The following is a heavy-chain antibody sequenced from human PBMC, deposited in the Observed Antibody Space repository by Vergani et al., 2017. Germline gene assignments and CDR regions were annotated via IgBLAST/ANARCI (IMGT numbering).Heavy chain of an antibody. CDR3: ARDLRAAAVGDPFYY. D-gene: IGHD6-13*01. V-gene: IGHV3-21*01. J-gene: IGHJ4*02. Sequence: EVQLVESGGGLVKPGGSLRLSCAASGFTFSTYTMHWVRQAPGKGLEWVSSISSSSGYTYYADSMKGRFTISRDNAKDSLYLQMDSLRAEDTAVYYCARDLRAAAVGDPFYYRGQGTLVTVSS. CDR2: ISSSSGYT. CDR1: GFTFSTYT.